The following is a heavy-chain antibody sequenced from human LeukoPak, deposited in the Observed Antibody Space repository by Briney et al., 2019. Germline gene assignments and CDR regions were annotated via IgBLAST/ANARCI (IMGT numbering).Heavy chain of an antibody. Sequence: PGGSLRLCCAASGFTFHHYAIHWVRQVPGKGLEWVSGISWNSAYIGYADSVKGRFTISRDNAKNSVYLQMNSLRAEDTALYYCAKDKAPLYSGYDWDLDFWGQGTMVTVSS. CDR2: ISWNSAYI. CDR3: AKDKAPLYSGYDWDLDF. V-gene: IGHV3-9*01. CDR1: GFTFHHYA. J-gene: IGHJ4*02. D-gene: IGHD5-12*01.